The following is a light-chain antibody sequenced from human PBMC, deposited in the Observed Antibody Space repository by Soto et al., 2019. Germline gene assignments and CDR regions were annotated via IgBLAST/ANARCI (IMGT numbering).Light chain of an antibody. V-gene: IGKV3-15*01. CDR1: LTVSTN. J-gene: IGKJ3*01. CDR2: YAS. Sequence: DIVMTQSPATLSVSPGERATLSCRASLTVSTNLAWYQQKPGQAPRLLIYYASTRATGIPARFSGSGSVKEFTLNISSVQSEDAAVYYCQQYNNWPPGATFGHGTKVEIK. CDR3: QQYNNWPPGAT.